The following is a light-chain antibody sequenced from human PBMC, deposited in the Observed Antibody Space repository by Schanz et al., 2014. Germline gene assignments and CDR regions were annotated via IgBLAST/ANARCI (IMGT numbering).Light chain of an antibody. Sequence: EVVMTQSPITLTVFPGERATLSCKTSQSVTTNLAWYQQKPGQAPRLLIYAASTRAAGIPARFGGSGSGKEFTLTISSLQSEDIGVYYCQQYNYWPRGTFGPGTKVEIK. CDR3: QQYNYWPRGT. V-gene: IGKV3-15*01. CDR1: QSVTTN. J-gene: IGKJ1*01. CDR2: AAS.